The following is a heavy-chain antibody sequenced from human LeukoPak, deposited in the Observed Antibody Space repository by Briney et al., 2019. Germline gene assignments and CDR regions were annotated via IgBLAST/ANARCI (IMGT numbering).Heavy chain of an antibody. J-gene: IGHJ4*02. CDR1: GFTFSSYE. CDR3: ARDGGYSYGYGPTHFDY. Sequence: GGSLRLSCAASGFTFSSYEMNWVRQAPGKGLEWVSYISSSGSNIYYADSVKGRFTISRDKDKNSLYMQMNSLRGEDTAVYYCARDGGYSYGYGPTHFDYWGQGTLVTVSS. CDR2: ISSSGSNI. D-gene: IGHD5-18*01. V-gene: IGHV3-48*03.